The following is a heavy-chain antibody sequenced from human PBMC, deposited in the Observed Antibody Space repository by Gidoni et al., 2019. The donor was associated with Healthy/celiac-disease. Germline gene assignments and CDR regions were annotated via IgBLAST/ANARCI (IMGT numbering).Heavy chain of an antibody. Sequence: WLALIYWDDDKRYSPSLKSRLTITKDTSKNQVVLTMTNMDPVDTATYYCAQRRKSLWFGELSYWFDPWGQGILVTVSS. CDR2: IYWDDDK. J-gene: IGHJ5*02. D-gene: IGHD3-10*01. V-gene: IGHV2-5*02. CDR3: AQRRKSLWFGELSYWFDP.